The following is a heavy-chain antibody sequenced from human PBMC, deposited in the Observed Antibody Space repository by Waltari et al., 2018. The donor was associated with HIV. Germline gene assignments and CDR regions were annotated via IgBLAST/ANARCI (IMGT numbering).Heavy chain of an antibody. CDR2: ISYIGGST. Sequence: EVQLLESGGGLVQPGGSLRLSCAASGFTFSTSARRWVRQAPGKVLEWFSGISYIGGSTYYADSVKGRFTISRDNSKNTLYLQMNSLRAEDTAVYYCAKITSTSWYYYGMDVWGQGTTVTVSS. V-gene: IGHV3-23*01. CDR3: AKITSTSWYYYGMDV. CDR1: GFTFSTSA. J-gene: IGHJ6*02. D-gene: IGHD2-2*01.